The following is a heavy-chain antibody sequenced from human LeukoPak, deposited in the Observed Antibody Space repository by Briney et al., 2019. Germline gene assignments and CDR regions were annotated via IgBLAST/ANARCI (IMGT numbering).Heavy chain of an antibody. CDR3: ARDALAHDWQLVRAHYFDY. V-gene: IGHV4-4*07. D-gene: IGHD6-6*01. CDR1: GGSISSYY. Sequence: PSETLSLTCAVSGGSISSYYWSWIRQPAGKGLEWIGRIYTSGSTNYNPSLKSRVTMSVDTSKNQFSLKLSSVTAADTAVYYCARDALAHDWQLVRAHYFDYWGQGTLVTVSS. CDR2: IYTSGST. J-gene: IGHJ4*02.